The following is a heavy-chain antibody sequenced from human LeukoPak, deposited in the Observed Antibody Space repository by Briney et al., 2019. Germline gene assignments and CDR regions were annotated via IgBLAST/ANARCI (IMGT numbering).Heavy chain of an antibody. D-gene: IGHD6-19*01. CDR2: ISDSGSIT. J-gene: IGHJ4*02. V-gene: IGHV3-23*01. CDR3: AKDARRTSGWYFFDY. CDR1: GFSFSSQA. Sequence: GGSLRLSCAASGFSFSSQARGWVRQAPGKGLEWVSVISDSGSITYYADSVKGRFTISRDNSKNTLFLQMNSLRADDTAVYYCAKDARRTSGWYFFDYWGQGTLVTVSS.